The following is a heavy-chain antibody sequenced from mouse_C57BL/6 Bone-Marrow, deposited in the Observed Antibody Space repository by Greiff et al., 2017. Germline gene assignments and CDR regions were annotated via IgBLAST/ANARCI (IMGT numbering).Heavy chain of an antibody. Sequence: EVQLVESGGGLVQPGGSLKLSCAASGFTFSDYGMAWVRQAPRKGPEWVAFISNLAYSIYYADTVTGRFTISRENAKKTLYLEMSSLRSEDTAMYYCARHGGSSFAYWGQGTLVTVSA. CDR3: ARHGGSSFAY. CDR2: ISNLAYSI. V-gene: IGHV5-15*01. D-gene: IGHD1-1*01. J-gene: IGHJ3*01. CDR1: GFTFSDYG.